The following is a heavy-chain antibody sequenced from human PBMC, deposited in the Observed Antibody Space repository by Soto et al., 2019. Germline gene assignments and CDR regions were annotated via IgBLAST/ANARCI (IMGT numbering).Heavy chain of an antibody. Sequence: ASVKVSCKASGYTFTSYAMHWVRQAPGQRLEWMGWINAGNGNTKYSQRFQGRVTITRDTSASTAYMELSSLRSEDTAVYYCAREHSSGWYHPREYDYWGQGTLVTVSS. D-gene: IGHD6-19*01. J-gene: IGHJ4*02. CDR2: INAGNGNT. CDR1: GYTFTSYA. CDR3: AREHSSGWYHPREYDY. V-gene: IGHV1-3*01.